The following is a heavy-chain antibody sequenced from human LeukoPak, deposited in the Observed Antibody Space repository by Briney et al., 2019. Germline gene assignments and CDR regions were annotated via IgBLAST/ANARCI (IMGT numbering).Heavy chain of an antibody. V-gene: IGHV1-69*05. D-gene: IGHD2-2*01. CDR3: AGVDCSSTSCPGGGYYYMDV. J-gene: IGHJ6*03. Sequence: SVKVSCKASGGTFSSYAISWVRQAPGQGLEWMGGIIPFFGTANYAQKFQGRVTITTDESTSTAYMELSSLRSEDTAVYYCAGVDCSSTSCPGGGYYYMDVWGKGTTVTVS. CDR1: GGTFSSYA. CDR2: IIPFFGTA.